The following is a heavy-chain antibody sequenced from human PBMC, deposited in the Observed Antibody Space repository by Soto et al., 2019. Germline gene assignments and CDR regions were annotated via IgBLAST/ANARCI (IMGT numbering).Heavy chain of an antibody. D-gene: IGHD2-15*01. CDR2: MFYSGST. CDR3: ARHHFYCTGGSCYLQAYHYYGLDV. V-gene: IGHV4-59*08. Sequence: PSETLSLTCTVSGGSIISYYWSLIRQPPGKGLEWIGFMFYSGSTNYNPSLESRVTISVDPSKNQFSLKLSSVTAADTAVYYCARHHFYCTGGSCYLQAYHYYGLDVWGQGTTVTVSS. J-gene: IGHJ6*02. CDR1: GGSIISYY.